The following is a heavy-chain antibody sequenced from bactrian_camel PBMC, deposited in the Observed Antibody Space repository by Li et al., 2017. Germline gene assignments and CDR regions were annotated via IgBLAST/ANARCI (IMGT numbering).Heavy chain of an antibody. Sequence: HVQLVESGGGSVQAGGSLRLSCAASGYPTSRHCLAWFREAPGKEREGVAAIYTAINSTYYADSVLGRFTISQDNAKSTLYLQMNTLKPEDTGMYYCAAGRRRVVGCPRGAGDYVYWGQGTQVTVS. CDR3: AAGRRRVVGCPRGAGDYVY. D-gene: IGHD1*01. V-gene: IGHV3S1*01. J-gene: IGHJ6*01. CDR2: IYTAINST. CDR1: GYPTSRHC.